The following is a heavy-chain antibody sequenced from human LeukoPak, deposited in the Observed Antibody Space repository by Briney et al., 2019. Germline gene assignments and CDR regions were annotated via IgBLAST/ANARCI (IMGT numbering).Heavy chain of an antibody. J-gene: IGHJ3*02. Sequence: GRSLRLSCAASGFTFSSYGMHWVRQAPGKGLEWVAVISYDGSNKYYADSVKGRFTISRDNSKNTLYLQMNSLRAEDTAVYYCAKGSSYYGSRSAFDIWGQGTMVTVSS. V-gene: IGHV3-30*18. CDR2: ISYDGSNK. CDR1: GFTFSSYG. CDR3: AKGSSYYGSRSAFDI. D-gene: IGHD3-10*01.